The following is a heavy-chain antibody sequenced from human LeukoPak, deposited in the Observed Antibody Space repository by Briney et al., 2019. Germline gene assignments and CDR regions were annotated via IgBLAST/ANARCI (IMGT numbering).Heavy chain of an antibody. CDR3: ARGFAAAGTFGFDY. CDR2: INHSGST. D-gene: IGHD6-13*01. V-gene: IGHV4-34*01. J-gene: IGHJ4*02. Sequence: PSETLSLTCAVYGGSFSGYYWSWIRQPPGKGLEWIGEINHSGSTNYNPSLKSQVTISVDTSKNQFSLKLSSVTAADTAVYYCARGFAAAGTFGFDYWGQGTLVTVSS. CDR1: GGSFSGYY.